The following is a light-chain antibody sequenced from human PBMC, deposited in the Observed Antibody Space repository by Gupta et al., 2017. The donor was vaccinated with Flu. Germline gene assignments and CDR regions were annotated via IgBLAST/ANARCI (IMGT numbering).Light chain of an antibody. CDR2: EGR. CDR1: TPDVGSYNL. V-gene: IGLV2-23*01. CDR3: CSDAGSSSLV. J-gene: IGLJ2*01. Sequence: QSALTQPASVSGSPGQSLTISCPGPTPDVGSYNLVSWYQQHAAKAHNLMIYEGRKRPAGVSNRFAGSKSGNTASLTISGLQAEDEADYYCCSDAGSSSLVFGGGTKLTVL.